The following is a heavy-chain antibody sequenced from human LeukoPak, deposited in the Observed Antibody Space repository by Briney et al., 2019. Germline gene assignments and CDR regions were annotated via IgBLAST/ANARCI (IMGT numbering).Heavy chain of an antibody. CDR3: VRVSLRGGIVGYFPDS. Sequence: GGSVKVSCKASEYSFSRHDINWVRQATGQGLEWMGWMNPKSGNTDHAQKFQGRVTMSRNTSTSTAYLELSSLRPEDTAVYFCVRVSLRGGIVGYFPDSWGEGTPVTL. V-gene: IGHV1-8*01. CDR2: MNPKSGNT. D-gene: IGHD5-12*01. J-gene: IGHJ4*02. CDR1: EYSFSRHD.